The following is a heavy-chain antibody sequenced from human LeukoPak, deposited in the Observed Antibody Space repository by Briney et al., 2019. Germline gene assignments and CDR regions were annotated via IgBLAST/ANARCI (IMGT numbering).Heavy chain of an antibody. Sequence: GGSLRLSSAASGFTFSNDWMHWVPQAPGKGLVWVSRINTDGSATTYADSVKGRFTISRDNAKNTLYLQMNSLRVEDTAVYYCARGRGGSYHYWGQGTLVTVSS. J-gene: IGHJ4*02. CDR1: GFTFSNDW. CDR2: INTDGSAT. D-gene: IGHD1-26*01. CDR3: ARGRGGSYHY. V-gene: IGHV3-74*01.